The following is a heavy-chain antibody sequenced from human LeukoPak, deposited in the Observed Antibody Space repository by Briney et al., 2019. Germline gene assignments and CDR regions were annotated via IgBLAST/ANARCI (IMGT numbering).Heavy chain of an antibody. CDR2: IYYSGST. CDR3: ARGHRWSAKFDP. J-gene: IGHJ5*02. V-gene: IGHV4-39*07. CDR1: GGSISSSSYY. Sequence: SETLSLTCTVSGGSISSSSYYWGWIRQPPGKGLEWIGSIYYSGSTYYNPSLKSRVTISVDTSKNQLSLKLSSVTAADTAVYYCARGHRWSAKFDPWGQGTLVTVSS.